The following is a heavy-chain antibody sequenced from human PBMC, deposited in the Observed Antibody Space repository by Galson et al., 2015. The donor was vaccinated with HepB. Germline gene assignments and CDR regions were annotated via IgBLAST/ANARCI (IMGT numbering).Heavy chain of an antibody. CDR2: MNPNSGNT. D-gene: IGHD2-2*02. CDR3: ARVRPDIVVVPAAIGGDGMDV. V-gene: IGHV1-8*01. J-gene: IGHJ6*02. Sequence: SVKVSCKASGYTFTSYDINWVRQATGQGLEWMGWMNPNSGNTGYAQKFQGRVTMTRNTSISTAYMELSSLRSEDTAVYYCARVRPDIVVVPAAIGGDGMDVWGQGTTVTVSS. CDR1: GYTFTSYD.